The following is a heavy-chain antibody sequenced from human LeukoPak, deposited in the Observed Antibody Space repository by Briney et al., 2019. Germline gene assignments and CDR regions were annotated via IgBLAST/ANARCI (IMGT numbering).Heavy chain of an antibody. CDR3: VRETSKGSDY. D-gene: IGHD2-15*01. CDR2: IYSGGST. CDR1: GFTVSSNY. V-gene: IGHV3-66*02. J-gene: IGHJ4*02. Sequence: GGSLRLSCAASGFTVSSNYMSWVRQAPGKGLEWVSVIYSGGSTYYADSAKGRFTISRDNSKNTLYLQMNSLRAEDTAVYYCVRETSKGSDYWGQGTLVTVSS.